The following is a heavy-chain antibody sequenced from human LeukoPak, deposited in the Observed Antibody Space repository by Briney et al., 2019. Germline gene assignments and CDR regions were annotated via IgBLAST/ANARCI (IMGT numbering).Heavy chain of an antibody. CDR1: GGSISSNSYY. J-gene: IGHJ4*02. CDR3: ARIPVRTGDFDY. CDR2: IYYSGRT. Sequence: SETLSLTCTVSGGSISSNSYYWGWIRQPPGKGLEWLGTIYYSGRTYYNPSLKSRVTISVDTSKNQFSQRLSSVMTADKAIYYCARIPVRTGDFDYWGQGTLVTVSS. D-gene: IGHD7-27*01. V-gene: IGHV4-39*01.